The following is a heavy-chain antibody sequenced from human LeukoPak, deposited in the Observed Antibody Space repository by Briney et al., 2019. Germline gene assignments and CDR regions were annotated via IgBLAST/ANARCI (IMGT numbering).Heavy chain of an antibody. CDR3: AKIQDWGRPSYFDY. CDR2: ITGSGDTT. CDR1: GFTFTSCV. D-gene: IGHD7-27*01. J-gene: IGHJ4*02. V-gene: IGHV3-23*01. Sequence: GGSLRLSCAASGFTFTSCVMGWVRQAPGKGLEWVSVITGSGDTTYYADSVKGRFTISRDNSKNTLYLQMNNLRVEDTAGYYCAKIQDWGRPSYFDYWGQGTLVTVSS.